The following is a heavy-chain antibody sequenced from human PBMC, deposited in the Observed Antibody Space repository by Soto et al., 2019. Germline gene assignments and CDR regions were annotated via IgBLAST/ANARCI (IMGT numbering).Heavy chain of an antibody. Sequence: ASVKVSCKASGYTFTSYGISWVRQAPGQGLEWMGWVGAYNGNTNYAQKLQGRVTMTTDTSTSTAYMELRSLRSDDTAVYYCARGWETYYYDSSGYPDAFDIWGQGTMVTVSS. CDR2: VGAYNGNT. V-gene: IGHV1-18*01. J-gene: IGHJ3*02. CDR3: ARGWETYYYDSSGYPDAFDI. CDR1: GYTFTSYG. D-gene: IGHD3-22*01.